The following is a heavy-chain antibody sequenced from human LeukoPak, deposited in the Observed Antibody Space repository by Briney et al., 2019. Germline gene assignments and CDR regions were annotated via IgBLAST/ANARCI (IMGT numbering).Heavy chain of an antibody. Sequence: PGGSLRLSCAASGFTFSSYAMHWVRQAPGKGLEWVAVISYDGSNKNYADSVKGRFTISRDNSKNTLYLQMNSLRAEDTTVYYCARDLRYSSGWYWFDPWGQGTLVTVSS. CDR1: GFTFSSYA. CDR2: ISYDGSNK. CDR3: ARDLRYSSGWYWFDP. J-gene: IGHJ5*02. D-gene: IGHD6-19*01. V-gene: IGHV3-30*04.